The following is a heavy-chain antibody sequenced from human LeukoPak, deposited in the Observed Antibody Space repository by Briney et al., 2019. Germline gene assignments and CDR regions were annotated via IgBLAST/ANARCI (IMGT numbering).Heavy chain of an antibody. CDR2: ISGSGDYT. J-gene: IGHJ4*02. CDR3: ARGLCGGDCYDY. CDR1: GFTFSSYA. V-gene: IGHV3-23*01. D-gene: IGHD2-21*01. Sequence: GGSLRLSCAASGFTFSSYAMSWVRQAPGKGLEWVSVISGSGDYTYYADSLKGRFTISRDKSKNTLYLQMNSLRAEDTAVYYCARGLCGGDCYDYWGQGTLVTVSS.